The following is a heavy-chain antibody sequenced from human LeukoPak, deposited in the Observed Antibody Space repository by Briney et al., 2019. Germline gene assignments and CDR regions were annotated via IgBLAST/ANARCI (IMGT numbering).Heavy chain of an antibody. Sequence: ASVKVSCKASGYTFTGYYMHWVRRAPGQGLEWMGWINPNSGGTNYAQKFQGRVTMTRDTSISTAYMELSRLRSDDTAVYYCARDLGYYYDSSGYNGDYWGQGTLVTVSS. D-gene: IGHD3-22*01. CDR1: GYTFTGYY. CDR2: INPNSGGT. J-gene: IGHJ4*02. CDR3: ARDLGYYYDSSGYNGDY. V-gene: IGHV1-2*02.